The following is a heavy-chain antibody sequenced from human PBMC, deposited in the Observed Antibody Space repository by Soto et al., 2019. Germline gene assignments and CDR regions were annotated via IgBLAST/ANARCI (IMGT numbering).Heavy chain of an antibody. CDR2: IRSKANSYAT. CDR1: GFTFSGSA. V-gene: IGHV3-73*02. CDR3: ARDIPYVGATKYFDQ. D-gene: IGHD1-26*01. J-gene: IGHJ4*02. Sequence: EVQLVESGGGLVQPGGSLKLSCAASGFTFSGSAMHWVRQASGKGLEWVGRIRSKANSYATAYAASVKGRFTISRDNAKNSLYLQMDSLRAEDTAVYYCARDIPYVGATKYFDQWGQGTLVTVSS.